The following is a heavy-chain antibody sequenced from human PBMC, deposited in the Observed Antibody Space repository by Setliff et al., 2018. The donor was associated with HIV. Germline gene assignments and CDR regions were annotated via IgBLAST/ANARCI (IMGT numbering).Heavy chain of an antibody. J-gene: IGHJ5*02. CDR1: GDYISSDDYY. CDR3: VRYRSKIDWFDP. V-gene: IGHV4-39*01. D-gene: IGHD1-26*01. CDR2: IHDNGKA. Sequence: ASETLSLTCTVSGDYISSDDYYWGWTRQAPGKVLEWMGFIHDNGKAFYDTALKSRLTMYADTSRTQFYLNLRSLTASDTAVYYCVRYRSKIDWFDPWGQGTLVTVSS.